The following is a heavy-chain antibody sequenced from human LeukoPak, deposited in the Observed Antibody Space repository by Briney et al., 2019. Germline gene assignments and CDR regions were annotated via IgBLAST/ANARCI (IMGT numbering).Heavy chain of an antibody. D-gene: IGHD6-13*01. CDR1: AYSFTSYS. CDR3: ARLPRRAGTHSYYFHGVDV. CDR2: IYPGDSET. Sequence: GESLKISCRGSAYSFTSYSIAWVRQMPGKGLEWMGIIYPGDSETRYGPSFQGQVSISVDKSISTAYLQWSSLKASDTAMYYCARLPRRAGTHSYYFHGVDVWGQGTTVTVSS. V-gene: IGHV5-51*01. J-gene: IGHJ6*02.